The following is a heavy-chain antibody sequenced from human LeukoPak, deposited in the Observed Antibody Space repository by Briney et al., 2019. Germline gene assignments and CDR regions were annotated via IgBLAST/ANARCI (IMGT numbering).Heavy chain of an antibody. V-gene: IGHV3-64D*09. CDR1: GFIFRIYG. Sequence: GGSLRLSCAASGFIFRIYGMHWVRQAPGKGLEYVSAISSNGGSTYYADSVKGRFTISRDNSKNTLYLQMSSLRAEDTAVYYCVKGYCSSISCFGDYWGQGTLVTFSS. D-gene: IGHD2-2*01. CDR2: ISSNGGST. CDR3: VKGYCSSISCFGDY. J-gene: IGHJ4*02.